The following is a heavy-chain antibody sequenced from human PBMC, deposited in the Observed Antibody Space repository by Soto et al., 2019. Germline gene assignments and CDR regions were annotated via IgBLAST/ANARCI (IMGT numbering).Heavy chain of an antibody. CDR1: GFTVSSNY. Sequence: GGSLRLSCAASGFTVSSNYMSWVRQAPWKGLEWVSVIYSGGSTYYADSVKGRFTISRDNSKNTLYLQMNSLRAEDTAVYYCARDAYSTVYYYYGMDVWGQGPTVTVSS. CDR2: IYSGGST. J-gene: IGHJ6*02. D-gene: IGHD6-13*01. V-gene: IGHV3-53*01. CDR3: ARDAYSTVYYYYGMDV.